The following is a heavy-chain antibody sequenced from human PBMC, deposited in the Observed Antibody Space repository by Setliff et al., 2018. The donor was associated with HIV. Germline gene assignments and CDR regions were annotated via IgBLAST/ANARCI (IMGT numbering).Heavy chain of an antibody. V-gene: IGHV3-33*03. CDR3: ASSGYNYGGYYMDV. CDR1: GFTFKTDA. D-gene: IGHD5-18*01. CDR2: IWYDGSNK. Sequence: GGSLRLSCAASGFTFKTDAMHWVRQAPGKGLEWVAFIWYDGSNKEYGDSVKGRFTISRDNTKNSLYLQMNNLRAEDTAVYYCASSGYNYGGYYMDVWGKATTVTSP. J-gene: IGHJ6*03.